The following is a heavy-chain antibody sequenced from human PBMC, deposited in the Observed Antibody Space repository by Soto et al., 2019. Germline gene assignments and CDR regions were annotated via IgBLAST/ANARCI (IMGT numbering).Heavy chain of an antibody. CDR2: IDEDESET. CDR3: ARAQSSTNGCLDN. CDR1: GFSFSYHC. J-gene: IGHJ4*02. Sequence: EVQLVESGGGLVQPGGSLRLSCAVSGFSFSYHCMSWVRQAPGKGLEWVANIDEDESETFYVDSVKGRFTVSRDDAKNTLYLQMNNVRAEDTAVYYCARAQSSTNGCLDNWGQGTLVTVSS. D-gene: IGHD6-19*01. V-gene: IGHV3-7*01.